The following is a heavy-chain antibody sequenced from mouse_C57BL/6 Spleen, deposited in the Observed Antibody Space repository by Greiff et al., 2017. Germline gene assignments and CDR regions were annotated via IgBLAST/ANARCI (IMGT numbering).Heavy chain of an antibody. D-gene: IGHD2-14*01. CDR1: GYSFTDYN. V-gene: IGHV1-39*01. CDR2: INPNYGTT. J-gene: IGHJ2*01. Sequence: VQLQQSGPELVKPGASVKISCKASGYSFTDYNMNWVKQSHGKSLEWIGVINPNYGTTSYNQKFKGKATLTVDQSSSTAYTQLKSLTSEDSAVYNCARGRIFIGGYLDYWGQGTTLTVSS. CDR3: ARGRIFIGGYLDY.